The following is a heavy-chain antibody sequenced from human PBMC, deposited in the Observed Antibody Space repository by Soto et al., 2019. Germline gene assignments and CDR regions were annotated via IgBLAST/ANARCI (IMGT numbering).Heavy chain of an antibody. CDR3: ARHFDCSTTSCYIDY. CDR1: GYDFNNFW. D-gene: IGHD2-2*01. Sequence: GESLNISCRASGYDFNNFWIGWVRQMPGKGLEWVGIIFPRDSDVRYSPSFQGRVTISVDKSINAAYLQWSGLKASDTAMYYCARHFDCSTTSCYIDYWGQGSPVTVSS. V-gene: IGHV5-51*01. CDR2: IFPRDSDV. J-gene: IGHJ4*03.